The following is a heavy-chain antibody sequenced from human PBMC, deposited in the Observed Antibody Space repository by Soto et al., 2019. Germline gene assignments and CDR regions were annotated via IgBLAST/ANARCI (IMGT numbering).Heavy chain of an antibody. D-gene: IGHD2-2*01. CDR1: GFTFSGSA. J-gene: IGHJ3*02. V-gene: IGHV3-73*01. CDR3: TRRHEYCSSTSCYANAFDI. Sequence: PGGSLRLSCAASGFTFSGSAMHWVRQASGKGLEWVGRIRSKANSYATAYAASVKGRFTIPRDDSKNTAYLQMNSLKTEDTAVYYCTRRHEYCSSTSCYANAFDIWGQGTMVTVSS. CDR2: IRSKANSYAT.